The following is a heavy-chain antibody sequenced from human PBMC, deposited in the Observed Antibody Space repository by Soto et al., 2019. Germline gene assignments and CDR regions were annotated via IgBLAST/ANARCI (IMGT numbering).Heavy chain of an antibody. Sequence: SETLSLTCTVSGGSVSSGNYYWSWIRQPPGKGLEWIGYFYYTGSTNYNPSLKSRVTISVDASKNQFSLRLSSLTAAGTAVYYCARSMHYSDGSNYSPFDYWGQGTLVTVSS. CDR2: FYYTGST. D-gene: IGHD3-22*01. CDR3: ARSMHYSDGSNYSPFDY. CDR1: GGSVSSGNYY. V-gene: IGHV4-61*01. J-gene: IGHJ4*02.